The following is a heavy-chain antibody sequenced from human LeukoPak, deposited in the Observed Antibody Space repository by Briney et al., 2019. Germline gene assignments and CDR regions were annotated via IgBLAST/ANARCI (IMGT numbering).Heavy chain of an antibody. V-gene: IGHV1-3*01. Sequence: GASVKVSCKASGYTFTSYAMHWVRQAPGQRLEWMGWINAGNGNTKYSQKFQGRATLTRATSTSTVYMELSSLRSEDTAVYYCASVYSYGMDVWGQGTTVIVSS. CDR2: INAGNGNT. D-gene: IGHD4-11*01. J-gene: IGHJ6*02. CDR1: GYTFTSYA. CDR3: ASVYSYGMDV.